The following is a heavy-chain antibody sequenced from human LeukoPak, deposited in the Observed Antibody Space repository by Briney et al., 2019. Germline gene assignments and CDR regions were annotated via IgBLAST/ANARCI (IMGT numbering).Heavy chain of an antibody. D-gene: IGHD5-24*01. Sequence: SETLSLTCTVSGGSISSSSYYWGWIRQPPGKGLEWIGSIYYSGSTYYNPSLKSRVTISVDTSKNQFSLKLSSVTAADTAVYYCARQGDGREFDYWGQGTLVTVSS. CDR1: GGSISSSSYY. V-gene: IGHV4-39*01. J-gene: IGHJ4*02. CDR3: ARQGDGREFDY. CDR2: IYYSGST.